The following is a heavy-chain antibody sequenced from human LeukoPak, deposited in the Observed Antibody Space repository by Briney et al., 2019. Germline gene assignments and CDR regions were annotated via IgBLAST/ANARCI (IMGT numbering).Heavy chain of an antibody. CDR1: GGSISSGPYY. Sequence: PSETLSLTCTVSGGSISSGPYYWVWVRQPPGEGLEWIGSINYSGTIYYNPSLKSRVTVFMDTSNNQFSLKMNSVTAADTALYYCARRGAGLDWFDPWGQGTLVTVSS. J-gene: IGHJ5*02. V-gene: IGHV4-39*01. D-gene: IGHD6-13*01. CDR3: ARRGAGLDWFDP. CDR2: INYSGTI.